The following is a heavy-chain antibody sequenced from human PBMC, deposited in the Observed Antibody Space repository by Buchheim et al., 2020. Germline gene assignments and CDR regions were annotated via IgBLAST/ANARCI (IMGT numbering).Heavy chain of an antibody. D-gene: IGHD3-9*01. Sequence: QVQLVQSGAEVKKPGASLKVSCKTSGYTFTGYSIHWVRQAPGQGLEWMGWINPNSGDTHYAQKFLGRVTMTRDTSINTAYMELTTLKSDDTAMDYCARGTLTGMDWFDPWGQGTL. CDR3: ARGTLTGMDWFDP. J-gene: IGHJ5*02. V-gene: IGHV1-2*02. CDR2: INPNSGDT. CDR1: GYTFTGYS.